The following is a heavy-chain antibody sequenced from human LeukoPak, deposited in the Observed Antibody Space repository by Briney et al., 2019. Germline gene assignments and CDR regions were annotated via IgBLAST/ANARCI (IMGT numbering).Heavy chain of an antibody. Sequence: PGGSLRLSCAASGFTFSSYAMSWVRQTPGKGLEWVSTISGSGRSTYYADSVKDRFTISRDNSKNTLYLQMNSLRAEDTAVYYCAKREPDYYYFYLDVWGKRTAVTVSS. D-gene: IGHD1-14*01. CDR3: AKREPDYYYFYLDV. J-gene: IGHJ6*03. CDR2: ISGSGRST. V-gene: IGHV3-23*01. CDR1: GFTFSSYA.